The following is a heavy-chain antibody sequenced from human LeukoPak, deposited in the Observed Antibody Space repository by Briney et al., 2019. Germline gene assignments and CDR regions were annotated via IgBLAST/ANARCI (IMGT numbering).Heavy chain of an antibody. V-gene: IGHV3-66*01. D-gene: IGHD4-17*01. J-gene: IGHJ4*02. CDR2: IYGGGNT. CDR3: ARSDYGDSVGPYYFGD. CDR1: GFIVSSNY. Sequence: GGSLRLSCAASGFIVSSNYMSWVRQAPGKGLEWVSVIYGGGNTYYADSVKGRFTISRDNSKNTLYLQMNSLRAEDTAVYYRARSDYGDSVGPYYFGDWGQGTLVTVSS.